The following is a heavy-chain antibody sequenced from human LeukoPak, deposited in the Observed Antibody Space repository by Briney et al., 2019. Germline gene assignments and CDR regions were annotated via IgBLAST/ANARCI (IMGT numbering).Heavy chain of an antibody. CDR1: DGSINTYY. Sequence: SETLSLTCTVSDGSINTYYWNWIRQPPGKGLEWIGYISYSGSTNYNPSLRSRVTISLDTSKNQFSSKLSSVTAADTAVYFCARETIFGVIADYFEYWGQGILVTVSS. CDR2: ISYSGST. J-gene: IGHJ4*02. CDR3: ARETIFGVIADYFEY. D-gene: IGHD3-3*01. V-gene: IGHV4-59*01.